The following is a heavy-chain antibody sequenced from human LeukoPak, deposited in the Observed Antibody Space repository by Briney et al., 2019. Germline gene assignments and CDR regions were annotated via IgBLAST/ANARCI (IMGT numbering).Heavy chain of an antibody. CDR1: GGTFSSYA. J-gene: IGHJ6*03. Sequence: SVKVSCKASGGTFSSYAVSWVRQAPGQGLEWMGGIIPIFGTPNYAQRFQGRVTIPADKSTSTAYMETSSLRSEDTAVYYCARGPILRFLEWSQRYYYYMDVWGKGTTVTVSS. D-gene: IGHD3-3*01. CDR3: ARGPILRFLEWSQRYYYYMDV. CDR2: IIPIFGTP. V-gene: IGHV1-69*06.